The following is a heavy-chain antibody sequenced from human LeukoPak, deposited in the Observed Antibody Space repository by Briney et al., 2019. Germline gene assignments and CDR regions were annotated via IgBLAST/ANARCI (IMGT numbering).Heavy chain of an antibody. V-gene: IGHV4-34*01. J-gene: IGHJ4*02. CDR2: INHSGSA. CDR3: ARGKKPYYCSSTSCKGRPQRDY. D-gene: IGHD2-2*01. Sequence: SETLYLTCAVYGGSFSGCYWSWIRQPPGKGLEWIGEINHSGSANYNPSLKSRVTISVDTSKNQFSLKLSSVTAADTAVYYCARGKKPYYCSSTSCKGRPQRDYWGQGTLVTVSS. CDR1: GGSFSGCY.